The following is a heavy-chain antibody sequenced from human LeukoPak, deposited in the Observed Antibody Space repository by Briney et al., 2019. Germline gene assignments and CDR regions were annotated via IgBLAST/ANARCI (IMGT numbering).Heavy chain of an antibody. Sequence: SETLSLTCAVSGGSISSSNWWSWVRQPPGKGLEWIGEIYHSGSTNYNPSLKSRVTISVDTSKNQFSLSLSSVTAADTAVYYCATRPGGSDRYYPYFDYWGQGALVTVSS. CDR1: GGSISSSNW. V-gene: IGHV4-4*02. D-gene: IGHD6-19*01. CDR2: IYHSGST. J-gene: IGHJ4*02. CDR3: ATRPGGSDRYYPYFDY.